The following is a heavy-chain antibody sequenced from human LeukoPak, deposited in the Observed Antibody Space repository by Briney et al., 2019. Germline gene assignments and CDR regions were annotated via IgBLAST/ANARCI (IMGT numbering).Heavy chain of an antibody. CDR1: RFTFRTYG. Sequence: PGTSLRLSCAASRFTFRTYGMHWVRQAPGKGLEWVGFIRYDGSDKYYADSVKGRFTISRDNSKNTLYLQMNSLGAEDTAVYYCAKDSADNGGPDAFDIWGQGTMVTVSS. CDR3: AKDSADNGGPDAFDI. D-gene: IGHD4-23*01. J-gene: IGHJ3*02. V-gene: IGHV3-30*02. CDR2: IRYDGSDK.